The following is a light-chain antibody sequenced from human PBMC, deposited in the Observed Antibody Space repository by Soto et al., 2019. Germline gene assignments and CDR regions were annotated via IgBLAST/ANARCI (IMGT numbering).Light chain of an antibody. J-gene: IGKJ1*01. V-gene: IGKV3-11*01. CDR1: ESISSY. CDR3: QQRSNWWT. CDR2: DAS. Sequence: IVLTQSPATLSLSPGERATLSCRASESISSYLAWYQQKPGQAPRLLGYDASNRATGIPARFSGSGSGTDFTLTISSLEPEDFAVYYCQQRSNWWTFGQGTKVEVK.